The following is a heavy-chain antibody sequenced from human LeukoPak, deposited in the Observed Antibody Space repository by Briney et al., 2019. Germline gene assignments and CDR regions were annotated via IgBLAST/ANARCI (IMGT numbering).Heavy chain of an antibody. V-gene: IGHV4-59*01. CDR1: GGSISSYY. CDR3: ARGLFHSYYYGSGSYSKGFDY. J-gene: IGHJ4*02. D-gene: IGHD3-10*01. Sequence: XSETLSLTCTVSGGSISSYYWSWIRQPPGKGLEWIGYIYYSGSTNYNPSLKSRVTISVDTSKNQFSLKLSSVTAADTAVYYCARGLFHSYYYGSGSYSKGFDYWGQGTLVTVSS. CDR2: IYYSGST.